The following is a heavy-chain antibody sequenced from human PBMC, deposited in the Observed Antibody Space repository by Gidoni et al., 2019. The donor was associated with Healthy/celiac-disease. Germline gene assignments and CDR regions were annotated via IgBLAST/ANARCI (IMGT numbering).Heavy chain of an antibody. J-gene: IGHJ4*02. CDR3: ARQWPGGYFDY. CDR1: GFTFSSYE. D-gene: IGHD6-19*01. CDR2: ISSSGSTI. Sequence: EVQRVESGGGLVQPGGALSLDCAASGFTFSSYEMHWVRQAPGKGLGWVSYISSSGSTIYYADSVKGRFTISRDNAKNSLYLQMNSLRAEDTAVYYCARQWPGGYFDYWGQGTLVTVSS. V-gene: IGHV3-48*03.